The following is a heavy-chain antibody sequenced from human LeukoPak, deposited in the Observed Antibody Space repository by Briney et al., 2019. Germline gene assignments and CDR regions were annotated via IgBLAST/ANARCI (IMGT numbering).Heavy chain of an antibody. CDR3: ARDIVVVVAATNYYYYGMDV. D-gene: IGHD2-15*01. J-gene: IGHJ6*02. CDR2: INPNSGGT. CDR1: GYTFTGYY. Sequence: ASVKVSCKASGYTFTGYYMHWVRQAPGQGLEWMGRINPNSGGTNYAQKFQGRVTMTRDTSISTAYMELSRLRSDDTAVYYCARDIVVVVAATNYYYYGMDVWGQGTTVTVSS. V-gene: IGHV1-2*06.